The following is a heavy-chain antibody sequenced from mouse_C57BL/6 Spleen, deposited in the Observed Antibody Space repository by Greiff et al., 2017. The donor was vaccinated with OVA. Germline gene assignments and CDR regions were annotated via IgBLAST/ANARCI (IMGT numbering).Heavy chain of an antibody. CDR2: IYPGDGDT. CDR3: ARLGITRAMDY. V-gene: IGHV1-82*01. J-gene: IGHJ4*01. CDR1: GYAFSSSW. D-gene: IGHD2-4*01. Sequence: VQLQQSGPELVKPGASVKISCKASGYAFSSSWMNWVKQRPGKGLEWIGRIYPGDGDTNYNGKFKGKATLTADKSSSTAYMQLSSLTSEDSAVYFCARLGITRAMDYWGQGTSVTVSS.